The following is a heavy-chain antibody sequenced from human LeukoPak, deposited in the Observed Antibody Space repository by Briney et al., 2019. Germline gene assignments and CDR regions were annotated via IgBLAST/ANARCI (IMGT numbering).Heavy chain of an antibody. V-gene: IGHV1-18*01. CDR1: GYTFTSYG. CDR3: ARVKCGGDRYLDAFDI. CDR2: ISAYNSNT. D-gene: IGHD2-21*01. J-gene: IGHJ3*02. Sequence: VASVKVSCKASGYTFTSYGISWVRQAPGQGLEWMGWISAYNSNTNYAQKLQGRVTMTTDTSTSTAYMELRSLRSDDTAVYYCARVKCGGDRYLDAFDIWGQGTMVTVSS.